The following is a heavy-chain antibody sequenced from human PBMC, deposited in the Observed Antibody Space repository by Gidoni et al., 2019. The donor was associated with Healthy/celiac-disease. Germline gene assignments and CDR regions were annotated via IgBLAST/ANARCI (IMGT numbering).Heavy chain of an antibody. CDR2: ISYDGSNK. CDR3: AKGKAIAVAGTVLIDY. CDR1: GFTFSSHG. J-gene: IGHJ4*02. V-gene: IGHV3-30*18. Sequence: QVQLVESGGGVVQPGRSLRLSCAASGFTFSSHGMHWVRQAPGKGLEWVAVISYDGSNKYYADSVKGRFTISRDNSKNTLYLQMNSLRAEDTAVYYCAKGKAIAVAGTVLIDYWGQGTLVTVSS. D-gene: IGHD6-19*01.